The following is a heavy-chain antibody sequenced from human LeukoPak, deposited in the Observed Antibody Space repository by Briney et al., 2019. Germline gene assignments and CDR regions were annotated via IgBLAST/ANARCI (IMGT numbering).Heavy chain of an antibody. CDR2: IIPIFGTA. D-gene: IGHD3-22*01. V-gene: IGHV1-69*13. Sequence: SVKVSCKASGGTFSSYAISWVRQAPGQGLEWMGGIIPIFGTANYAQKFQGRVTITADESTSTAYMELSSLRSEDTAVYYCARENTYYYDSSIPRRPQDWFDPWGQGTLVTVS. J-gene: IGHJ5*02. CDR1: GGTFSSYA. CDR3: ARENTYYYDSSIPRRPQDWFDP.